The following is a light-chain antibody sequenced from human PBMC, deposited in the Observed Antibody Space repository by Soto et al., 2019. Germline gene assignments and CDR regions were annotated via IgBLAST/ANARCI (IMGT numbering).Light chain of an antibody. V-gene: IGKV3-20*01. CDR3: QQYGSSLFT. Sequence: EIRVTQSAGTLSLSPGERATLSCRASQSVSSSYLAWYQQKPGQAPRLLIYGASSRATGIPDRFSGSGPGTDFTLTISRLEPEDFAVYYCQQYGSSLFTFGQGTRLEIK. J-gene: IGKJ5*01. CDR2: GAS. CDR1: QSVSSSY.